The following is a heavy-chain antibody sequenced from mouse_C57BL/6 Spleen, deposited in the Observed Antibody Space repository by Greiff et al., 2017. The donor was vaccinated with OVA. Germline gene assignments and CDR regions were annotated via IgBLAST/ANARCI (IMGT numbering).Heavy chain of an antibody. CDR3: AREGYYDYGGGAWFAY. J-gene: IGHJ3*01. CDR1: GYTFTSYW. V-gene: IGHV1-64*01. CDR2: IHPNSGST. D-gene: IGHD2-4*01. Sequence: QVQLQQPGAELVKPGASVKLSCKASGYTFTSYWMHWVKQRPGQGLEWIGMIHPNSGSTNYNEKFKSKATLTVDKSSSTAYMQLSSLTSEDSAVYYCAREGYYDYGGGAWFAYWGQGTLVTVSA.